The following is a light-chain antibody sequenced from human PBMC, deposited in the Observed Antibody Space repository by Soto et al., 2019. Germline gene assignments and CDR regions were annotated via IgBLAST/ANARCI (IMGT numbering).Light chain of an antibody. Sequence: SALAQPGSVSGYPGQSITISCTGTSSDVGGYNYVSWYQQYPGRVPKLLIYKVSNRPSGVSNRFSGSKSGNTASLTISGLQAEDEADYFCTSPTPGSLYVFGTGTKVTVL. CDR1: SSDVGGYNY. V-gene: IGLV2-14*01. CDR3: TSPTPGSLYV. CDR2: KVS. J-gene: IGLJ1*01.